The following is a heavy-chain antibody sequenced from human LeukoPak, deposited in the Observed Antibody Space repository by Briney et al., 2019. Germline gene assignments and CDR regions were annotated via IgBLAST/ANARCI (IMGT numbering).Heavy chain of an antibody. Sequence: PGGSLRLSCAASGFTFSSYAMSWVRQAPGKGLEWVSAISGSGGSTYYADSVKGRFTISRDNSKNTLYLQMNSLRAEDTAVYYCAKDRGTAFHVSYDFWSGLYYFDYWGQGTLVTVSS. D-gene: IGHD3-3*01. CDR1: GFTFSSYA. J-gene: IGHJ4*02. CDR3: AKDRGTAFHVSYDFWSGLYYFDY. V-gene: IGHV3-23*01. CDR2: ISGSGGST.